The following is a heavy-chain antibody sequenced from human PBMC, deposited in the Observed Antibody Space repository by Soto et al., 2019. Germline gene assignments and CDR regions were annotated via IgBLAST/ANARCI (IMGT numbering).Heavy chain of an antibody. CDR3: ARAPRFLEWLLYNDYYYYGMDV. Sequence: GASVKVSCKASGYTFTGYYMHWVRQAPGQGLEWVGWINPNSGGTNYAQKFQGWVTMTRDTSISTAYMELSRLRSDDTAVYYCARAPRFLEWLLYNDYYYYGMDVWGQGTTVTVS. CDR1: GYTFTGYY. V-gene: IGHV1-2*04. CDR2: INPNSGGT. J-gene: IGHJ6*02. D-gene: IGHD3-3*01.